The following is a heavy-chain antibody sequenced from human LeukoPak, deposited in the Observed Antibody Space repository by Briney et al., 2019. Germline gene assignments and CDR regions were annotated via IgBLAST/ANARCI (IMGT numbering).Heavy chain of an antibody. CDR2: IYYSGGT. D-gene: IGHD1-26*01. CDR3: ARGDGATNGHYYYYYMDV. Sequence: SETLSLTCTVSGGSISSYYWSWIRQPPGKGLEWMGYIYYSGGTNYNPSLKSRVTISVDTSKNQFSLKLSSVTAADTAVYYCARGDGATNGHYYYYYMDVWGKGTTVTVSS. CDR1: GGSISSYY. J-gene: IGHJ6*03. V-gene: IGHV4-59*12.